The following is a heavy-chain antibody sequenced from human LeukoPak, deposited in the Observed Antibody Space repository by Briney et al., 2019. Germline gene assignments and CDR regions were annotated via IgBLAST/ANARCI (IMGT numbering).Heavy chain of an antibody. J-gene: IGHJ4*02. Sequence: ASVKVSCKASGYTFSDFYIHWVRQAPGQGLEYVGWITPKSGDTYSPRRFQGRVTMTRDVSISTAYMELSSLRSDDTAVYFCARVRLADERAWAYWGQGTLVTVSS. V-gene: IGHV1-2*02. CDR1: GYTFSDFY. CDR3: ARVRLADERAWAY. CDR2: ITPKSGDT. D-gene: IGHD3-3*02.